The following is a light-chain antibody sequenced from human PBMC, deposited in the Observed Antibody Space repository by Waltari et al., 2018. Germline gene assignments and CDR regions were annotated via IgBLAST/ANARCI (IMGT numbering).Light chain of an antibody. V-gene: IGLV2-11*01. J-gene: IGLJ1*01. Sequence: QSALAQPRSVSGSPGQSVTIPCTGSSSNVGGYNYVPWYQQYPGQAPKLMLYDVNKRPSGVPHRFSGSKSGDTASLTISGLQAEDEADYYCCSYAGSYTYVFGTGTKVTV. CDR1: SSNVGGYNY. CDR2: DVN. CDR3: CSYAGSYTYV.